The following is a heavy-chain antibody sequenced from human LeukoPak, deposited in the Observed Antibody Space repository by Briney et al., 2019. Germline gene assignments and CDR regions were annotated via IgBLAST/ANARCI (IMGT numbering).Heavy chain of an antibody. J-gene: IGHJ4*02. CDR3: ARGGFVDTAMVSHYFDY. CDR1: GGSFSGYY. Sequence: SETRSLTCAVYGGSFSGYYWSWIRQPPGKGLEWIGEINHSGSTNYNPSLKSRVTISVDTSKNQFSLKLSSVTAADTAVYYCARGGFVDTAMVSHYFDYWGQGTLVTVSS. D-gene: IGHD5-18*01. V-gene: IGHV4-34*01. CDR2: INHSGST.